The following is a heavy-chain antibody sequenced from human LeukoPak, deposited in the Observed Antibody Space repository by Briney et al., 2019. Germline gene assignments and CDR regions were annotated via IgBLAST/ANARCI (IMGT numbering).Heavy chain of an antibody. CDR3: AKDGNAHAYYFYHTDV. J-gene: IGHJ6*03. V-gene: IGHV3-30*18. CDR1: GFPFSSYS. Sequence: GGSLRLSCAASGFPFSSYSMNWVRQAPGKGLEWVAVISYGGNTKYYGDSVKGRFTISRDNSKNTLDLQMNSLRAEDTAIYYCAKDGNAHAYYFYHTDVWGKGTTVTVSS. CDR2: ISYGGNTK. D-gene: IGHD4-23*01.